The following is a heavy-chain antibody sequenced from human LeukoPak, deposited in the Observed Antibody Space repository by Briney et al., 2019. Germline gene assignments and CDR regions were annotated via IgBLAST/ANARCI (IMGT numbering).Heavy chain of an antibody. CDR1: GFTFSTYW. J-gene: IGHJ4*02. CDR3: ARDSPGYLAYDS. V-gene: IGHV3-7*04. Sequence: GGSLRLSCAASGFTFSTYWMTWVRQAPGKGPGWVANIKEDGSATYYVDSVKGRFTISRDNAKKSLYLQMNSMRAEDTAVYYGARDSPGYLAYDSWGQGTLVTVSS. CDR2: IKEDGSAT. D-gene: IGHD1-1*01.